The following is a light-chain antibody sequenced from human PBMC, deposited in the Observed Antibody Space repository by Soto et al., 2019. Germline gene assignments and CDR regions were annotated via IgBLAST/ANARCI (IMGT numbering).Light chain of an antibody. Sequence: DIQLTQSPSFLSASVGDRVTITCRASQGINSYLAWYQQRPGKAPKLLIYPASTLRSGVPSRFSGSGSGTEFTLTISSLQPEDFASYYCQELDSYPSLTFGGGTKVEIK. CDR1: QGINSY. CDR3: QELDSYPSLT. V-gene: IGKV1-9*01. CDR2: PAS. J-gene: IGKJ4*01.